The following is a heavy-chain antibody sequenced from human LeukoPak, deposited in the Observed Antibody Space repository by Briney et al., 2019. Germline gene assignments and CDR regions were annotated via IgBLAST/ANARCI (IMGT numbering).Heavy chain of an antibody. V-gene: IGHV3-48*03. Sequence: GGSLRLSRAASGFTFSSYEMNWVRQAPGKGLEWVSYISSSGSTIYYADSVKGRFTISRDNAKNSLYLQMNSLRAEDTAVYYCARVAVNGVNWGQGTLVTVSS. CDR1: GFTFSSYE. J-gene: IGHJ4*02. D-gene: IGHD6-19*01. CDR3: ARVAVNGVN. CDR2: ISSSGSTI.